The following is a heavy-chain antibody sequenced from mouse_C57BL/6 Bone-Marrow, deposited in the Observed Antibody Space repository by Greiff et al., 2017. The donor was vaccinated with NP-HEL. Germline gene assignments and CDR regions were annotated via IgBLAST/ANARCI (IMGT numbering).Heavy chain of an antibody. J-gene: IGHJ4*01. CDR1: GYTFTSYW. D-gene: IGHD2-4*01. V-gene: IGHV1-69*01. CDR2: IYPSDSYT. Sequence: QVQLKQPGAELVMPGASVKLSCKASGYTFTSYWMHWVKQRPGQGLEWIGEIYPSDSYTNYNQKFKGKSTLTVDKSSSTAYMQLSSLTSEDSAVYYCARIYYDYDWAMDYWGQGTSVTVSS. CDR3: ARIYYDYDWAMDY.